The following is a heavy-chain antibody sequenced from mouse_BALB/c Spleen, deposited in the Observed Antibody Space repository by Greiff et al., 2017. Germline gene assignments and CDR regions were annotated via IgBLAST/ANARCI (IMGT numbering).Heavy chain of an antibody. CDR2: INPYNDGT. CDR3: ARIYGSSPDWFAY. V-gene: IGHV1-14*01. J-gene: IGHJ3*01. CDR1: GYTFTSYV. Sequence: EVQLHQSGPELVKPGASVKMSCKASGYTFTSYVMHWVKQKPGQGLEWIGYINPYNDGTKYNEKFKGKATLTSDKSSSTAYIELSSLTSEDSAVYYCARIYGSSPDWFAYWGQGTLVTVSA. D-gene: IGHD1-1*01.